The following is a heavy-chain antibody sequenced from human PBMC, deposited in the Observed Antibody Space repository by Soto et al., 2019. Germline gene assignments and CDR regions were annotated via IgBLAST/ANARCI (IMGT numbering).Heavy chain of an antibody. Sequence: GQLAESGGGVVRPGRSLRLSCAASGFTFSGYGMHWVRQAPGKGLEWVAVITWDGSEQYYGDSVKGRFIISRDNSNNTVYLQMNGLRPEDTAVYSCVKDAGQWLVPGYHFDYWGQGILVTVSS. CDR3: VKDAGQWLVPGYHFDY. CDR1: GFTFSGYG. J-gene: IGHJ4*02. D-gene: IGHD6-19*01. V-gene: IGHV3-30*18. CDR2: ITWDGSEQ.